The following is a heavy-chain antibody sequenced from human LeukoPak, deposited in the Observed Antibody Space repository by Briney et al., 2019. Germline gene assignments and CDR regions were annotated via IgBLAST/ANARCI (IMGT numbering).Heavy chain of an antibody. V-gene: IGHV1-8*02. CDR3: ARPVKRGYSYAWGY. D-gene: IGHD5-18*01. J-gene: IGHJ4*02. Sequence: ASVKVSCKASGGTFSSYAISWVRQAPGQGLEWMGWMNPNSGNTGYAQKFQGRVTMTRNTSISTAYMELSSLRSEDTAVYYCARPVKRGYSYAWGYWGQGTLVTVSS. CDR2: MNPNSGNT. CDR1: GGTFSSYA.